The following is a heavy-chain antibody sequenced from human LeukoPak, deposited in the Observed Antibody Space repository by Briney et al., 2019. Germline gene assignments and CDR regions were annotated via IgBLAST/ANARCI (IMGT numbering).Heavy chain of an antibody. Sequence: GGSPRLSCAASGFTFSSYAMSWVRQAPRKGLEWVSVVSGSGSSTDYADSVKGRFTISRDNSKNTLYLQMSSLSAEDTAVYYCAKMNVLTGYYTPNFDFWGQGTLVTVSS. CDR2: VSGSGSST. CDR1: GFTFSSYA. D-gene: IGHD3-9*01. CDR3: AKMNVLTGYYTPNFDF. V-gene: IGHV3-23*01. J-gene: IGHJ4*02.